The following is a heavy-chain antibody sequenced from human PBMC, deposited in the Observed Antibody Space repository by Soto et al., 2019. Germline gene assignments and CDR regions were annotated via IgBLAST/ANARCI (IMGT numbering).Heavy chain of an antibody. V-gene: IGHV5-51*01. Sequence: GESLKISCKGSEYSFSTYWIAWVRQMPGKGLEWMGIIYPGDSDIKYSPSFQGQVTFSVDKSISTAYLQWSSLKASDTAMYFCATYQDPYYYGMDVWGQGTTVTVSS. CDR3: ATYQDPYYYGMDV. CDR1: EYSFSTYW. D-gene: IGHD2-2*01. J-gene: IGHJ6*02. CDR2: IYPGDSDI.